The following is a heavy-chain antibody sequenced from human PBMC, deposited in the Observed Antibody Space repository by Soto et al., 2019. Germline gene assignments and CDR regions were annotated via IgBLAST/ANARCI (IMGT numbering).Heavy chain of an antibody. J-gene: IGHJ6*02. D-gene: IGHD2-2*01. CDR2: ISGSGGST. Sequence: QSGGSLRLSCAASGFTFSSYAMSWVRQAPGKGLEWVSAISGSGGSTYYADSVKGRFTISRDNSKNTLYLQMNSLRAEDTAVYYCARNPPAGYCSSTSCYAVVWDYYGMDVWGQGTTVTVSS. CDR1: GFTFSSYA. V-gene: IGHV3-23*01. CDR3: ARNPPAGYCSSTSCYAVVWDYYGMDV.